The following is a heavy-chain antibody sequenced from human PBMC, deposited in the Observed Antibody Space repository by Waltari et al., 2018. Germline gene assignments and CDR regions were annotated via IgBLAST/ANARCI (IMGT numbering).Heavy chain of an antibody. Sequence: QVQMVQSGAEVKKPGASVTVYCKASGYSFTAYYLHWVRQAPGQGIEWMGRINPNSGATTYAQMFQGRVTMTRDTSISTAYMEVTGLRSDDTAVYYCARVLSTVQLGIFAYWGQGTVVTVSS. D-gene: IGHD7-27*01. CDR3: ARVLSTVQLGIFAY. CDR1: GYSFTAYY. CDR2: INPNSGAT. J-gene: IGHJ4*02. V-gene: IGHV1-2*06.